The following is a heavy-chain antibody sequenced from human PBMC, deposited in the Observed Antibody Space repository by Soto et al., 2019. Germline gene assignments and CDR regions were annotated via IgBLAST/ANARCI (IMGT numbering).Heavy chain of an antibody. CDR1: GGSISSSSYY. CDR2: IYYSGST. J-gene: IGHJ6*03. V-gene: IGHV4-39*01. CDR3: ARNPGIAAAGKGYYYMDV. Sequence: SETLSLTCTVSGGSISSSSYYWGWIRQPPGKGLEWIGSIYYSGSTYYNPSLKNRVTISVDTSKNQFSLKLSSVTAADTAVYYCARNPGIAAAGKGYYYMDVWGKGTTVTVSS. D-gene: IGHD6-13*01.